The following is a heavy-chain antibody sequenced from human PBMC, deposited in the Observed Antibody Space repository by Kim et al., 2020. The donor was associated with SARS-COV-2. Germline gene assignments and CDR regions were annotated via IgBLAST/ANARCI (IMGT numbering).Heavy chain of an antibody. D-gene: IGHD6-13*01. CDR1: GFTFSSYS. CDR2: ISSSSSTI. V-gene: IGHV3-48*02. CDR3: ARDRPLIAAAGGDWFDP. J-gene: IGHJ5*02. Sequence: GGSLSLSCAASGFTFSSYSMNWVRQAPGKGLEWVSYISSSSSTIYYADSVKGRFTISRDNAKNSLYLQMNSLRDEDTAVYYCARDRPLIAAAGGDWFDPLAQGPLVTVSS.